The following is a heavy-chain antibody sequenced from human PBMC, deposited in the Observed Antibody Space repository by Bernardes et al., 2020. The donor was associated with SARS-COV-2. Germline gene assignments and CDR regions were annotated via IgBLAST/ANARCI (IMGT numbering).Heavy chain of an antibody. Sequence: LELSCVGSGFTFNTYAMYWVRQAPGKGLEYVSAISYNGGSAYYADSVKGRFTISRDNSQNTLFLQMRSLRVEDMAVYYCARAPITMVRGIELNYWGQGTLVTVSS. CDR1: GFTFNTYA. J-gene: IGHJ4*02. CDR2: ISYNGGSA. D-gene: IGHD3-10*01. CDR3: ARAPITMVRGIELNY. V-gene: IGHV3-64*02.